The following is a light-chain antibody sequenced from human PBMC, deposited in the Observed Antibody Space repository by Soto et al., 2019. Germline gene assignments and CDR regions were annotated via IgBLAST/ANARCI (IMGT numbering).Light chain of an antibody. CDR2: DVT. Sequence: QSALTQPASVSGSPGQSITISCTGTSSDVGTYNYVSWYQQHPGKAPKLMIYDVTNRPSGVSNRFSGSKSGNTASLTISGLQAEDEADYYCSSYITDSTYVFGTGTKSPS. CDR1: SSDVGTYNY. J-gene: IGLJ1*01. CDR3: SSYITDSTYV. V-gene: IGLV2-14*01.